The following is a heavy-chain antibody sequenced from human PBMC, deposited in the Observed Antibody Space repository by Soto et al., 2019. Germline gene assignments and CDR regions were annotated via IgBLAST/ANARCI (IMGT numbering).Heavy chain of an antibody. J-gene: IGHJ4*02. D-gene: IGHD1-26*01. CDR1: GFTFSIYA. CDR3: SKGRCSRTQGLIVPFDY. CDR2: ISYDGTKT. V-gene: IGHV3-30*18. Sequence: QVQLVESGGGVVQPGRSPRVSCAASGFTFSIYAMHWVRQDPGTGLEWVAVISYDGTKTYYADSVNGRFTISRDNSKNAVYLEMNGLRGEDTALYYWSKGRCSRTQGLIVPFDYWGQGTLETV.